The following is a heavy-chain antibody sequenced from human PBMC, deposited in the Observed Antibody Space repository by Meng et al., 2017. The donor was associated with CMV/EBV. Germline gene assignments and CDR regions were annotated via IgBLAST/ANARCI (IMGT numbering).Heavy chain of an antibody. D-gene: IGHD3-10*01. J-gene: IGHJ4*02. CDR1: GYTFTGYY. CDR2: VNPNSGGT. Sequence: ASVKVSCKTSGYTFTGYYMHWVRQAPGQGLEWMGWVNPNSGGTDYALKFQGRVTMTSDTSIRTVYMELSRLRSDDTAVYYCAREEFNGGDYGGQGT. V-gene: IGHV1-2*02. CDR3: AREEFNGGDY.